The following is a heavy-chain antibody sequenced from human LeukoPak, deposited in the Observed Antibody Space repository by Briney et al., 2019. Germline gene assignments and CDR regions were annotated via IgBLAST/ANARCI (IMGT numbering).Heavy chain of an antibody. CDR2: VSSDGGAI. J-gene: IGHJ4*02. CDR3: VRELAY. CDR1: GFTFTTYK. Sequence: PGGSLRLSCAASGFTFTTYKMNWVRQTPGKGLEWVSYVSSDGGAIYYADSVKGRFTISRDNAQTSLYLQMNNLRAEDTAVYYCVRELAYWGQGALVTVSS. V-gene: IGHV3-48*01.